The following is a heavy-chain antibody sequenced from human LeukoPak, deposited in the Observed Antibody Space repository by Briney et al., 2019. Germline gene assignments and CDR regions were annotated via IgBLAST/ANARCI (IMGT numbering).Heavy chain of an antibody. D-gene: IGHD1-20*01. CDR1: GYTFTAYY. CDR3: ARLYNWNSDY. V-gene: IGHV1-2*02. Sequence: GASVKVSCKTSGYTFTAYYMHWLRQAPGQRLEWMGWINPNSGGTDYAQKFQGRVTMTRDTSISTAYMELSRLIADDTAVYYCARLYNWNSDYWGQGTLATVS. CDR2: INPNSGGT. J-gene: IGHJ4*02.